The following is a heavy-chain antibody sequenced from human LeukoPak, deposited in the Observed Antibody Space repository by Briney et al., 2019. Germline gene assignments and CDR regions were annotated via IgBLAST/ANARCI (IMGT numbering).Heavy chain of an antibody. V-gene: IGHV3-48*03. CDR3: ARGASRITMVRGVIIDNWFDP. CDR2: ISSSGRTV. D-gene: IGHD3-10*01. CDR1: GFTFSSYE. Sequence: TGGSLRLSCAASGFTFSSYEMNWVRQAPGKGLEWVSYISSSGRTVYYADSVKGRFTISRDNAKNSLYLQMNSLRAEDTAVYYCARGASRITMVRGVIIDNWFDPWGQGTLVTVSS. J-gene: IGHJ5*02.